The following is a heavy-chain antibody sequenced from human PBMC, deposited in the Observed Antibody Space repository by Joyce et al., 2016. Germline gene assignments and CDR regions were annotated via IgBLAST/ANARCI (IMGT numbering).Heavy chain of an antibody. CDR2: IYFRGST. CDR3: ARQEDFFGLGSFWSK. V-gene: IGHV4-39*01. Sequence: QLQLQESGPGLVKPSETLSLICTVSGGSISSNTYYWAWVRGPPGKGLEWIGSIYFRGSTYDNPSLKSRVSISVDTSRNQFSLKLRSLTAADTAVYYCARQEDFFGLGSFWSKWGQGTLVTVSS. CDR1: GGSISSNTYY. J-gene: IGHJ4*02. D-gene: IGHD3-10*01.